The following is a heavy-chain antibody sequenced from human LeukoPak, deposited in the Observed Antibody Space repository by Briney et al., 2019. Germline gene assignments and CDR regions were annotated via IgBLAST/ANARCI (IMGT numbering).Heavy chain of an antibody. Sequence: SGGSLRLSCAASGFTFSNYAMTWVRQAPGKGLEWVSTIGGGPVYYADSVKDRFTISRDNSKNTLFLQMNSLRAEDTAIYYCAKDSYSHNGIYDALDIWGQGTKVTVSS. CDR2: IGGGPV. CDR3: AKDSYSHNGIYDALDI. D-gene: IGHD2-8*01. J-gene: IGHJ3*02. CDR1: GFTFSNYA. V-gene: IGHV3-23*01.